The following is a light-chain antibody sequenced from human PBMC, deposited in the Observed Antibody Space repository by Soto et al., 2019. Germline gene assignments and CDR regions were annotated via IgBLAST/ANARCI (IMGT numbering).Light chain of an antibody. CDR2: GAS. Sequence: EIVMTQSPATLSVSPGGRATLSCRASQSISDTLAWYQQIPGQAPRLLIHGASTRATGFPARFSGSGSGTDFTLTISSLQSEDFAVYYCQQYNNWPWTFGQGTKVDIK. V-gene: IGKV3-15*01. CDR3: QQYNNWPWT. CDR1: QSISDT. J-gene: IGKJ1*01.